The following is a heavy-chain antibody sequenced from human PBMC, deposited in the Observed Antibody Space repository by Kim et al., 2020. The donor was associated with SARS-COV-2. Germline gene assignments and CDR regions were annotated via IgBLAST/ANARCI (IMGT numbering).Heavy chain of an antibody. D-gene: IGHD3-16*01. CDR1: GFTFRNSA. Sequence: GGSLRLSCAASGFTFRNSAMSWVRQAPGKGLEWVSGIFGRGSGTYYADSVKGRFTISRDNSKNILSLHMTNLRAEDTAVYYCAKHLHDTSVTFYWYFEFWGRGTLVAVSS. J-gene: IGHJ2*01. CDR3: AKHLHDTSVTFYWYFEF. CDR2: IFGRGSGT. V-gene: IGHV3-23*05.